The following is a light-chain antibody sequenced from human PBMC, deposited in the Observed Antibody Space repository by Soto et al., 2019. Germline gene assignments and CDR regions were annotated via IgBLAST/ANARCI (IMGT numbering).Light chain of an antibody. CDR1: QSMSTNY. V-gene: IGKV3-20*01. CDR3: HQYDSSPLT. CDR2: GAS. J-gene: IGKJ4*01. Sequence: EIVLAQSPDTLSLSPGERATLSCRTSQSMSTNYLAWYQQKSGQPPRLLIYGASIRATGIPARFSGSGSGTDFTLTISRLEPDDFAVYYCHQYDSSPLTFGGGAKVEIK.